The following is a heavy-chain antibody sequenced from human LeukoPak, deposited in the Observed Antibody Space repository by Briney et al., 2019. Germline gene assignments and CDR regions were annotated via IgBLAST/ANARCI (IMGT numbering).Heavy chain of an antibody. CDR1: GFIFTTYS. J-gene: IGHJ6*03. CDR2: ISSGSSAI. Sequence: GGSLRLSCEASGFIFTTYSMTWVRQAPGKGLECVSIISSGSSAIFSADALKGRFTISRDDAKNLLYLDMNSLRAEDTAVYYCAREDYYDSSGYFDYYYMDVWGKGTTVTVSS. V-gene: IGHV3-21*01. CDR3: AREDYYDSSGYFDYYYMDV. D-gene: IGHD3-22*01.